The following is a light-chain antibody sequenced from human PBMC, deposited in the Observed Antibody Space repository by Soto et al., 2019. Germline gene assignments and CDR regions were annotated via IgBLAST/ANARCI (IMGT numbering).Light chain of an antibody. CDR1: QDISNY. Sequence: DIQMTQSPSSLSASVGDRVTITCQASQDISNYLNWYQQKPGKAPKLLIYDSSTLETGVPSRFSGSGSVTDFTFTISSLQPDDIATYYCQQYDNLSYTFGQGTKLEIK. J-gene: IGKJ2*01. V-gene: IGKV1-33*01. CDR2: DSS. CDR3: QQYDNLSYT.